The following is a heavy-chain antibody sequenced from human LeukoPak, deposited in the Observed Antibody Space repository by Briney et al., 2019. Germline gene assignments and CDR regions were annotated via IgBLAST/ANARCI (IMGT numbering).Heavy chain of an antibody. V-gene: IGHV3-23*01. D-gene: IGHD2-2*01. J-gene: IGHJ4*02. CDR2: ISGSGGST. CDR3: AKDWGIRYCSSTSCYAGLDY. Sequence: GGSLRLSCAASGFTFSSYAMSWVRQAPGKGLEWVSGISGSGGSTYYADSVKGRFTISRDNSKNTLYLQMNSLRAEDTAVYYCAKDWGIRYCSSTSCYAGLDYWGQGTLVTVSS. CDR1: GFTFSSYA.